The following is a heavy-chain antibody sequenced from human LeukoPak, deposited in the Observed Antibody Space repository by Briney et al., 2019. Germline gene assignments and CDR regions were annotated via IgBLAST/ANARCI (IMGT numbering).Heavy chain of an antibody. D-gene: IGHD2-8*01. J-gene: IGHJ4*02. CDR2: ISYDGSNK. CDR1: GFTFSSYA. CDR3: AKDRTAGIVLMVYAIGPSFYFDY. V-gene: IGHV3-30-3*01. Sequence: PGGSLRLSCAASGFTFSSYAMHWVRQAPGKGLEWVAVISYDGSNKYYADSVKGRFTISRDNSKNTLYLQMNSLRAEDTAVYYCAKDRTAGIVLMVYAIGPSFYFDYWGQGTLVTVSS.